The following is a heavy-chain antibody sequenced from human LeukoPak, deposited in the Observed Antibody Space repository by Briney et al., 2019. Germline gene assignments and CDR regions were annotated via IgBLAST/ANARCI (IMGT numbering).Heavy chain of an antibody. CDR1: GFTFSSYV. V-gene: IGHV3-23*01. J-gene: IGHJ5*02. CDR2: IGGSGGST. D-gene: IGHD6-13*01. Sequence: GGSLRLSCAASGFTFSSYVMSWVRQAPGKGLEWVSAIGGSGGSTYYADSVKGRFTISRDNSKNTLYLQMNSLRAEDTAVYYCAKTDSSSWYVSNWFDPWGQGTLVTVSS. CDR3: AKTDSSSWYVSNWFDP.